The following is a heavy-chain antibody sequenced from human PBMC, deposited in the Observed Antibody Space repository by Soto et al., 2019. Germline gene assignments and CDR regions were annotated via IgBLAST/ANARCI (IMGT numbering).Heavy chain of an antibody. J-gene: IGHJ4*02. Sequence: QVQLVQSGAEVKKPGASVKVSCKASGYTFTSYDINWVRQATGQGLEWMGWMNPNSGNTGYAPKFQGRVSMTTNTSISTAYMDRSSLRSEHTAVYYCAREGYMVRGVIITSPFDYWGQGTLVTVSS. CDR1: GYTFTSYD. CDR3: AREGYMVRGVIITSPFDY. V-gene: IGHV1-8*01. CDR2: MNPNSGNT. D-gene: IGHD3-10*01.